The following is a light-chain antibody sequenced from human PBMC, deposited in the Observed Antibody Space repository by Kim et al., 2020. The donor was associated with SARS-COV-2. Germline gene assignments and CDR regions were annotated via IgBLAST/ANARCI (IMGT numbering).Light chain of an antibody. Sequence: ASVGDRVTITCRASQSISSWLAWYQQRPGKAPKLLFYDASSLESGVPSRFSGSGSGTEFTLTISSLQPDDFATYYCQQYNSYSLYTFGQGTKLEI. CDR3: QQYNSYSLYT. V-gene: IGKV1-5*01. CDR1: QSISSW. CDR2: DAS. J-gene: IGKJ2*01.